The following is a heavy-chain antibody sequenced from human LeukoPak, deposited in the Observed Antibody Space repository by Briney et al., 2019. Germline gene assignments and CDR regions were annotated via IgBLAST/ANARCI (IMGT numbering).Heavy chain of an antibody. CDR1: GFTFSSSG. J-gene: IGHJ4*02. CDR2: IQYDGSNK. V-gene: IGHV3-30*02. Sequence: GGSLRLSCAGSGFTFSSSGMHWVRQAPGRGLEWVTFIQYDGSNKYYADSVKGRFTISRDNSKSTLYLQMNSLRAEDTAVYYCARRRSFDYWGQGTLVTVSS. CDR3: ARRRSFDY.